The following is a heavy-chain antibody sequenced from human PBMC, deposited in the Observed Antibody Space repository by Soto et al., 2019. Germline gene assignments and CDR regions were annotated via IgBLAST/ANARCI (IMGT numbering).Heavy chain of an antibody. D-gene: IGHD4-17*01. CDR3: AKNSRMTTVTTYYYYYYMDV. CDR2: ISGSGGST. CDR1: GFTFSSYA. V-gene: IGHV3-23*01. J-gene: IGHJ6*03. Sequence: PGGSLRLSCAASGFTFSSYAMSWVRQAPGEGLEWVSAISGSGGSTYYADSVKGRFTISRDNSKNTLYLQMNSLRAEDTAVYYCAKNSRMTTVTTYYYYYYMDVWGKGTTVTVSS.